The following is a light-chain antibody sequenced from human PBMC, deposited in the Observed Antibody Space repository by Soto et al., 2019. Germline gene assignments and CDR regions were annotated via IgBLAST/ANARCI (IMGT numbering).Light chain of an antibody. J-gene: IGKJ1*01. V-gene: IGKV1-6*01. CDR3: LQDYNYPRT. Sequence: AIRMTQSPSSLSASVGDRVTITCRASQGIRNDLGWYQQKPGKAPKLLTYAASSLQSGVPSRFSGSGSGTDFTLTISSLQPEDFATYYCLQDYNYPRTFGQGTKVDIK. CDR2: AAS. CDR1: QGIRND.